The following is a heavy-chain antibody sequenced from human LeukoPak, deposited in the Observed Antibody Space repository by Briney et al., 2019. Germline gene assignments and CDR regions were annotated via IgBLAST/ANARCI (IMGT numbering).Heavy chain of an antibody. J-gene: IGHJ6*02. CDR1: EFTFSNYG. CDR2: ISYDGSNK. V-gene: IGHV3-30*18. CDR3: AKDYSDSSEYYYGMDV. D-gene: IGHD3-22*01. Sequence: GRSLRLSCAASEFTFSNYGMHWVRQAPGKGLEWVAVISYDGSNKYYGDSVKGRFTIARDNSKNTVYLQMNSLRDEDTAVYYCAKDYSDSSEYYYGMDVWGQGTTVTVSS.